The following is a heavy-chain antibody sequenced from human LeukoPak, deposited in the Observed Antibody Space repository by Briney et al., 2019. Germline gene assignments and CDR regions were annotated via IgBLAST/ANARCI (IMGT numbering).Heavy chain of an antibody. CDR3: AGDGAFGELGSKQHDP. CDR1: GGSFSGYY. Sequence: SETPSLTCAVYGGSFSGYYWSWIRQPPGKGLEWIGEINHSGSTNYNPSLKSRVTISVDTSKNQFSLKLSSVTAADTAVYYCAGDGAFGELGSKQHDPWGQGTLVTVSS. D-gene: IGHD3-10*01. CDR2: INHSGST. V-gene: IGHV4-34*01. J-gene: IGHJ5*02.